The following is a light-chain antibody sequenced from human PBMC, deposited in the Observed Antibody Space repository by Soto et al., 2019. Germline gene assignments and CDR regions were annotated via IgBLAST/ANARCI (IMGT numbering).Light chain of an antibody. CDR3: QQYGDSPLT. J-gene: IGKJ4*01. V-gene: IGKV3-11*01. CDR1: KSVGKY. CDR2: DVS. Sequence: EIVLTQSPATLSLSPGDRATLSCRASKSVGKYLAWYQQKPGQLPRLLIYDVSNRATGIPARFSGTGSGTDFTLTISTLEPEDFAVYYCQQYGDSPLTFGGGTKVEIK.